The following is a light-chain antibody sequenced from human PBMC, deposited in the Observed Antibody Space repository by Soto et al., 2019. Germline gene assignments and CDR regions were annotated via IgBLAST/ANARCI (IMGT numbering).Light chain of an antibody. Sequence: EIVLTQSPGTLSLSPEGRATLSCRASQSVSSGYLAWYQQKPGQAPRLLIYGASSRATGIPDRFSGSGSGTDFTLTISRLEPEDFAVYYCQQYGSSRLTFGQGTRLEIK. J-gene: IGKJ5*01. V-gene: IGKV3-20*01. CDR1: QSVSSGY. CDR2: GAS. CDR3: QQYGSSRLT.